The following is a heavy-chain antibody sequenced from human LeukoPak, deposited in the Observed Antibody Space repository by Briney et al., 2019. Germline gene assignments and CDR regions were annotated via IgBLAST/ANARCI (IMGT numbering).Heavy chain of an antibody. D-gene: IGHD3-3*01. CDR3: AKGYYYDRGSYFDY. Sequence: AGGSLRLSCAASGFTFSSYWMHWVRQAPGKGLEWVSGISWNSGSIGYADSVKGRFTISRDNAKNSLYLQMNSLRAEDMALYYCAKGYYYDRGSYFDYWGQGTLVTVSS. V-gene: IGHV3-9*03. CDR2: ISWNSGSI. CDR1: GFTFSSYW. J-gene: IGHJ4*02.